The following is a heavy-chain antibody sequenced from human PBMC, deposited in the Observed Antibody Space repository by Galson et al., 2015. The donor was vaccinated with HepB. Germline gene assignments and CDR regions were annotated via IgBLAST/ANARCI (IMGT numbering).Heavy chain of an antibody. D-gene: IGHD1-26*01. V-gene: IGHV3-48*02. CDR1: GFAFRSYT. J-gene: IGHJ4*02. Sequence: SLRLSCAASGFAFRSYTMNWVRQAPGKGLEWVSSISSSSSTTYYADSVKGRFTISRDNAKNTLYLQMNSLRDEDTAVYYCAIGSGGSYWGRDATHDYWGQGTLVTVSS. CDR3: AIGSGGSYWGRDATHDY. CDR2: ISSSSSTT.